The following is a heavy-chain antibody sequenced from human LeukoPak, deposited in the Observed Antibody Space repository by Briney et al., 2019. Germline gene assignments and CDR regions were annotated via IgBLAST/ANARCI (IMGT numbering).Heavy chain of an antibody. CDR3: ARGGYYGSGNDFRFDP. J-gene: IGHJ5*02. CDR1: GGSINSYY. V-gene: IGHV4-59*01. D-gene: IGHD3-10*01. CDR2: IHYTGST. Sequence: SETLSPTCTVSGGSINSYYGSWIRQPPGKGLECIGDIHYTGSTNYNPSLKSRVTISVDTSKNQFSLKLSSVTAADTAIYYCARGGYYGSGNDFRFDPWGQGTLVTVSS.